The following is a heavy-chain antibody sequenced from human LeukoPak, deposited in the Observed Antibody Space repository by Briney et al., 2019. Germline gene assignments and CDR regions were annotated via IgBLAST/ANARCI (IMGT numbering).Heavy chain of an antibody. Sequence: SETLSLTCTVSGGSIRSYYWSCIRQPPGKGLEWIGYIYFSGSTSYNPSLKSRVTISVDRSKNQFSLKLSSVAAADTAVYYCARSYDTNFDYWGQGTLVTVSS. CDR2: IYFSGST. CDR3: ARSYDTNFDY. V-gene: IGHV4-59*01. J-gene: IGHJ4*02. D-gene: IGHD3-3*01. CDR1: GGSIRSYY.